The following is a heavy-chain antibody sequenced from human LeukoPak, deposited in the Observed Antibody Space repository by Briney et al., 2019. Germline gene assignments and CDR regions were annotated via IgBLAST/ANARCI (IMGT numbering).Heavy chain of an antibody. V-gene: IGHV4-31*03. CDR3: AYYYDSSGYVF. J-gene: IGHJ4*02. CDR1: GGSISSGGYY. D-gene: IGHD3-22*01. CDR2: IYYSGST. Sequence: SQTLSLTCTVSGGSISSGGYYWSWIRRHPGKGLEWIGYIYYSGSTYYNPSLKSRVTISVDTSKNQFSLKLSSVTAADTAVYYCAYYYDSSGYVFWGQGTLVTVSS.